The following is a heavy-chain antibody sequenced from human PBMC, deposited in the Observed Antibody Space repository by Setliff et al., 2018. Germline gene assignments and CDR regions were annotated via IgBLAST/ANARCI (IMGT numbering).Heavy chain of an antibody. Sequence: GGSLRLSCAASGFTSSTYAMTWVRQAPGKGLEWVSSIGASGDRTYYADSVKGRFTISRDNSRNSLYLQMNSLRVEDTASYFCARDPNGDFVGAFDPWDQGILVTVSS. V-gene: IGHV3-23*01. CDR3: ARDPNGDFVGAFDP. CDR2: IGASGDRT. J-gene: IGHJ5*02. CDR1: GFTSSTYA. D-gene: IGHD4-17*01.